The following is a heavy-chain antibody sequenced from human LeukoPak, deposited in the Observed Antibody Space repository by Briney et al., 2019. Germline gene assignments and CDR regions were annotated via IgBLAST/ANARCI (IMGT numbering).Heavy chain of an antibody. Sequence: SETLSLTCTVSGGFISSGSYYWSWIRQPAGKGLEWIGRIYTSGSTNYNPSLRSRVTISVDTSKNQFSLKLSSVTAADTAVYYCARTSSGVSDGMDVWGQGTTVTVSS. CDR3: ARTSSGVSDGMDV. D-gene: IGHD3-22*01. V-gene: IGHV4-61*02. CDR2: IYTSGST. J-gene: IGHJ6*02. CDR1: GGFISSGSYY.